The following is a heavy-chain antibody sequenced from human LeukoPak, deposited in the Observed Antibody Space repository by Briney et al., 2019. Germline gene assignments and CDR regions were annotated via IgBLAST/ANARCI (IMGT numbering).Heavy chain of an antibody. CDR3: ARHYIYGGPPAFDI. V-gene: IGHV4-59*08. J-gene: IGHJ3*02. CDR2: MYSRGST. CDR1: GGSISSYS. D-gene: IGHD4-23*01. Sequence: SETLSLTCTVSGGSISSYSWSWIRQPPGKGLEWIGYMYSRGSTNDNPSLKSRVTISRDTSKNEVSLKLTSATAADTAMYYCARHYIYGGPPAFDIWGQGTLVTVSS.